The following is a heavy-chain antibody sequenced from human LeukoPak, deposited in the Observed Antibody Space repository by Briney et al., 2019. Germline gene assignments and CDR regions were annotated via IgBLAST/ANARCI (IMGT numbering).Heavy chain of an antibody. Sequence: ASVTVTCKASGYTFTDYYMHWVRQPTAQGLEWMGIINPNGGSTSYAQKFQGRVTMTKDTSTSTVYMELSSLRSEDTAVYYCARENDCWSGYYRKPFYFDYWGQGTLVTVSS. J-gene: IGHJ4*02. CDR3: ARENDCWSGYYRKPFYFDY. CDR1: GYTFTDYY. V-gene: IGHV1-46*01. CDR2: INPNGGST. D-gene: IGHD3-3*01.